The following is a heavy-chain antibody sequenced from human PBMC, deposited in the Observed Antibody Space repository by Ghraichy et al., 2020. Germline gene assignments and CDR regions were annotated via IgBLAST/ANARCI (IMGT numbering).Heavy chain of an antibody. Sequence: SETLSLTCAVYGGSFSGYYWSWIRQPPGKGLEWIGEINHSGSTNYNPSLKSRVTISVDTSKNQFSLKLSSVTAADTAVYYCARGLIAARPGGIRYWGQGTLVTVFS. CDR1: GGSFSGYY. V-gene: IGHV4-34*01. J-gene: IGHJ4*02. CDR2: INHSGST. CDR3: ARGLIAARPGGIRY. D-gene: IGHD6-6*01.